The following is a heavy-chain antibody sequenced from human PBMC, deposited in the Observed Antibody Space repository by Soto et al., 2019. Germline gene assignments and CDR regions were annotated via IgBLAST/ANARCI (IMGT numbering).Heavy chain of an antibody. D-gene: IGHD2-2*02. V-gene: IGHV1-18*04. CDR2: ISAYNGNT. CDR1: GYTFTGYG. CDR3: ARDIVVVPAAIRGVYYYYYGMDV. J-gene: IGHJ6*02. Sequence: VASVKVSCKASGYTFTGYGISWVRQAPGQGLEWMGWISAYNGNTNYAQKLQGRVTMTTDTSTSTAYMELRSLRSDDTAVYYCARDIVVVPAAIRGVYYYYYGMDVWGQGTTVTVSS.